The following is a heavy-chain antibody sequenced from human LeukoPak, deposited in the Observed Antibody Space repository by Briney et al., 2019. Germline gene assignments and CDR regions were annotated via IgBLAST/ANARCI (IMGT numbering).Heavy chain of an antibody. Sequence: GGSLRLSCAASGFTYDDYAMHWVRQAPGKGLEWVSGISWNSGSIGYADSVKGRFTISRDNSKNTLYLQMNSLRAEDTAVYYCAKATPTYYDILTGYPPDYWGQGTLVTVSS. V-gene: IGHV3-9*01. CDR1: GFTYDDYA. CDR2: ISWNSGSI. J-gene: IGHJ4*02. D-gene: IGHD3-9*01. CDR3: AKATPTYYDILTGYPPDY.